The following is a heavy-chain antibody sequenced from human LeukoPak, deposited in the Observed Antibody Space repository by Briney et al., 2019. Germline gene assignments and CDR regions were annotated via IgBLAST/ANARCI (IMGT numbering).Heavy chain of an antibody. J-gene: IGHJ4*02. D-gene: IGHD1-26*01. CDR3: AREVGATAQIDY. CDR2: ISYDGSNK. CDR1: GFTFSSYA. Sequence: GGSLRLSCAASGFTFSSYAMHWVRQAPGKGLEWVAVISYDGSNKYYADSVKGRFTISRDNSKNTLYLQMNSLRAEDTAVYYCAREVGATAQIDYWGQGTLVTVSS. V-gene: IGHV3-30*04.